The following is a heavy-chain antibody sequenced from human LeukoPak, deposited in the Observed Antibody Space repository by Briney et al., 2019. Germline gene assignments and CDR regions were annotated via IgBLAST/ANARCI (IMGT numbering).Heavy chain of an antibody. D-gene: IGHD3-9*01. CDR3: AKVLRYFMDV. CDR2: ITSTGDST. Sequence: VGSLRLSCAVSGFTFSNYAMRWVRQAPGKGLEWVSTITSTGDSTYYADSVKGRFTISRDNSKNTLYLQMNSLRAEDTAVYYCAKVLRYFMDVWGQGTTVTVSS. J-gene: IGHJ6*02. CDR1: GFTFSNYA. V-gene: IGHV3-23*01.